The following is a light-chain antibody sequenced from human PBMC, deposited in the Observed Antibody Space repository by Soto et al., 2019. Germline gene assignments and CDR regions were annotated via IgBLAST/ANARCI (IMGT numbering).Light chain of an antibody. CDR1: QSVSSY. CDR3: QQRSNWPLT. V-gene: IGKV3-11*01. J-gene: IGKJ4*01. CDR2: DAS. Sequence: EIVLTQSPATLSLSPGERATLSCRASQSVSSYLAWYQQKHGQAPRLLIYDASNRATGIPPRFSGSGSGTDFTLTISSLEPEDFAVYYCQQRSNWPLTFGGGTKVEIK.